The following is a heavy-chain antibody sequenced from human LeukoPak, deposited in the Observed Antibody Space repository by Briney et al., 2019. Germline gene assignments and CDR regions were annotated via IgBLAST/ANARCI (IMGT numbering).Heavy chain of an antibody. CDR2: INPSGGST. Sequence: ASVKGSCKASGYTFTSYYMHWVRQAPGQGLEWMGIINPSGGSTSYAQKFQGRVTMTTDTSTRTVYMELSSLRPEDTAVYYCARDLPLGGSYDAFDIWGQGTMVTVSS. J-gene: IGHJ3*02. V-gene: IGHV1-46*03. CDR3: ARDLPLGGSYDAFDI. D-gene: IGHD1-26*01. CDR1: GYTFTSYY.